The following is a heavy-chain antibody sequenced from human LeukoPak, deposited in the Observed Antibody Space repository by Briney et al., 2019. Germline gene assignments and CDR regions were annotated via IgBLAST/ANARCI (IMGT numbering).Heavy chain of an antibody. D-gene: IGHD2-15*01. J-gene: IGHJ4*02. Sequence: PSETLSLTCTVSGGSISSYYGSWLRQPPGKGLEWFGYIYYSGSPNYNRYLKSRVTISVDTSKNHFSLKLSSVTAADTAVYYCARCVYCSGGSCYLGGVFYWGQGTLVTVSS. V-gene: IGHV4-59*01. CDR1: GGSISSYY. CDR3: ARCVYCSGGSCYLGGVFY. CDR2: IYYSGSP.